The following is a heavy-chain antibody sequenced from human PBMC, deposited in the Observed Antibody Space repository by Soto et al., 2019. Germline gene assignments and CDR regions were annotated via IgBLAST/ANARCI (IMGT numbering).Heavy chain of an antibody. CDR2: ISYDGSNK. V-gene: IGHV3-30-3*01. J-gene: IGHJ4*02. Sequence: QVQLVETGGGVVQPGRSLRLSCAASGFTFSSYAMHWVRQAPGKGLEWVAVISYDGSNKYYADSVKGRFTISRDNSKNTLYLQMNSLRAEDTAVYYWARDPGGTDFAEWTYDFDYWGQGTLVTVSS. CDR1: GFTFSSYA. CDR3: ARDPGGTDFAEWTYDFDY. D-gene: IGHD3-3*01.